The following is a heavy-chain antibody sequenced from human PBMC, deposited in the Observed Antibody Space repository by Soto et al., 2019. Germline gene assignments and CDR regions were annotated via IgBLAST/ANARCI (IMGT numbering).Heavy chain of an antibody. CDR2: ISAYNGST. V-gene: IGHV1-18*04. D-gene: IGHD3-9*01. J-gene: IGHJ5*02. CDR3: ARDSHDILTGYPTDNWFDP. CDR1: GYTFTSYG. Sequence: GASVKVSCKASGYTFTSYGISWVRQAPGQGLEWMGWISAYNGSTNYAQKLQGRVTMTTDTSTSTAYMELRSLRSDDTAVYYCARDSHDILTGYPTDNWFDPWGQGTLVTVSS.